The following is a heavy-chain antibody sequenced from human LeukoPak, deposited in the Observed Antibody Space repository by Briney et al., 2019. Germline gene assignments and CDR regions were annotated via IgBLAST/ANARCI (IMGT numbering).Heavy chain of an antibody. J-gene: IGHJ4*02. Sequence: GASVKVSCKASGYTFTSYYIHWVRQAPGQGLEWMGIINPSGGSTSYAQKFQGRVTMTRDTSTSTVYMELSSLRSEDTAVYYCAREGEYSGYDESFDYWGQGTLVTVSS. D-gene: IGHD5-12*01. V-gene: IGHV1-46*01. CDR2: INPSGGST. CDR3: AREGEYSGYDESFDY. CDR1: GYTFTSYY.